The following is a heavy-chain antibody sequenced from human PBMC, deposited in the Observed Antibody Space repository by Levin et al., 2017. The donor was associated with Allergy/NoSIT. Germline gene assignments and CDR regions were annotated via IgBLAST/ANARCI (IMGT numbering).Heavy chain of an antibody. CDR2: LYAGGNT. CDR1: GVSVNSNY. D-gene: IGHD5-18*01. V-gene: IGHV3-53*01. J-gene: IGHJ3*01. Sequence: GESLKISCAASGVSVNSNYMTWVRQAPGKGLEWVSVLYAGGNTYYTDSVKGRFTISRDNSKNTLYLQMTSLRAEDTAMYYCSIYSYGSLDFWGQGTMVTVSS. CDR3: SIYSYGSLDF.